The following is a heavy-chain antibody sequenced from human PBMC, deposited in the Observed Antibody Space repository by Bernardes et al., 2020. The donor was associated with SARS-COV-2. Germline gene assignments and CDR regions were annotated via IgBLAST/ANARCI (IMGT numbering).Heavy chain of an antibody. CDR3: AKDWVGALNDYYYYYGMDV. CDR1: GFTFSSYA. J-gene: IGHJ6*02. CDR2: ISGSGGST. D-gene: IGHD1-26*01. Sequence: GGSLRLSCAASGFTFSSYAMSWVRQAPGKGLEWVSAISGSGGSTYYADSVKGRFTISRDNSKNTLYLQMNSLRAEDTAVYYCAKDWVGALNDYYYYYGMDVWGQGTTVTVSS. V-gene: IGHV3-23*01.